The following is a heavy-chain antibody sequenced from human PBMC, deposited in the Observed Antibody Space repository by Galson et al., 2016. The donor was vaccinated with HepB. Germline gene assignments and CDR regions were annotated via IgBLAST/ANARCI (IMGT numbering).Heavy chain of an antibody. CDR2: IYYVGTT. CDR1: GGSISSYY. J-gene: IGHJ4*02. Sequence: SETLSLTCTVSGGSISSYYWAWIRQPPGKGLEWIGTIYYVGTTYYNPSLKSRVTISVDTSRNQFSLKPSSVTAADTAVYSCARQGDYYDSSGYFDSWGRGTLVTVSS. V-gene: IGHV4-39*01. D-gene: IGHD3-22*01. CDR3: ARQGDYYDSSGYFDS.